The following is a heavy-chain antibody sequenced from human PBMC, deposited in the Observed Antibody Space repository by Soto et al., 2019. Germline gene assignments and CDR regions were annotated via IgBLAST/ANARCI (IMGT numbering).Heavy chain of an antibody. J-gene: IGHJ4*02. CDR2: IYYTGST. V-gene: IGHV4-39*01. CDR3: ARQEYSSSSGGAYYFDY. D-gene: IGHD6-6*01. CDR1: CGSISSSSWY. Sequence: SETLSLTCTFSCGSISSSSWYWGWIRQSPGKGLEWIGSIYYTGSTYYNPPLKSRVTVSVDTSKNQFSLKLSSVTAADTAVYYCARQEYSSSSGGAYYFDYWGQGTLVTVSS.